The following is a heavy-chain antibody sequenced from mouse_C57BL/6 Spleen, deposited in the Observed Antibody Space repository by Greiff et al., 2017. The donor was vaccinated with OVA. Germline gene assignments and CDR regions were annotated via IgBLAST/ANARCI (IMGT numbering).Heavy chain of an antibody. Sequence: QVQLQQPGAELVMPGASVKLSCKASGYTFTSYWMHWVKQRPGQGLEWIGEIDPSDSYTNYNQKFKGKSTLTVDKSSSTAYRQLSSLTSEDSAVYYCARGCDGSYYAMDYWGQGTSVTVSS. V-gene: IGHV1-69*01. J-gene: IGHJ4*01. CDR3: ARGCDGSYYAMDY. CDR1: GYTFTSYW. D-gene: IGHD2-3*01. CDR2: IDPSDSYT.